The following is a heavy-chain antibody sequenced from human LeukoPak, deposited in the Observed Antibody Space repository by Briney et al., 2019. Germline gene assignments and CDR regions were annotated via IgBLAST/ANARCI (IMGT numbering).Heavy chain of an antibody. V-gene: IGHV1-18*01. CDR1: GYTFTSYG. CDR2: ISAYNGNT. Sequence: ASVKVSYKASGYTFTSYGISWVRQAPGQGLEWMGWISAYNGNTNYAQKLQGRVTMTTDTSTSTAYMELRSLRSDDTAVYYCARAEYYYGSGSYYNSWFDPWGQGTLVTVSS. J-gene: IGHJ5*02. CDR3: ARAEYYYGSGSYYNSWFDP. D-gene: IGHD3-10*01.